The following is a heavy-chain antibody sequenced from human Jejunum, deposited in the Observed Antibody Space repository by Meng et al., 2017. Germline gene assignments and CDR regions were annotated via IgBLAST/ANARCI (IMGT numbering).Heavy chain of an antibody. CDR3: ARGLAYAVDH. CDR2: IYRSGST. J-gene: IGHJ4*02. CDR1: GGSISSGDYS. V-gene: IGHV4-30-2*01. D-gene: IGHD3-22*01. Sequence: HLQLQSSGSGLVKPSQTLPLTCAVSGGSISSGDYSWGWIRQPPGKGLEWIGYIYRSGSTYYNPSLKSRVTISIDKSKNQFSLKLTSVTAADTAVYYCARGLAYAVDHWGQGTLVTVSS.